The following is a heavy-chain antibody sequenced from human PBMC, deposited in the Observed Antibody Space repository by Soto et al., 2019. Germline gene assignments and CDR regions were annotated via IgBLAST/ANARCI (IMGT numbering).Heavy chain of an antibody. CDR2: ISGSGGST. V-gene: IGHV3-23*01. CDR3: AKVFSPDCSGGSCYFDY. Sequence: GGSLRLSCAASGFTFSSYAMSWVRQAPGKGLEWVSAISGSGGSTYYADSVKGRFTISRDNSKNTLYLQMNSLGAEDTAVYYCAKVFSPDCSGGSCYFDYWGQGTLVTVSS. CDR1: GFTFSSYA. J-gene: IGHJ4*02. D-gene: IGHD2-15*01.